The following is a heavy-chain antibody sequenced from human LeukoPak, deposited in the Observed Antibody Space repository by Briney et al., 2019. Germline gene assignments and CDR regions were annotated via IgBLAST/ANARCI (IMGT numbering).Heavy chain of an antibody. Sequence: GASVKVSCKASGGTFSSYAISWVRQAPGQGLEWMGWISAYNGNTNYAQKLQGRVTMTTDTSTSTAYMELRSLRSDDTAVYYCAREARFGELLSRFDPWGQGTLVTVSS. CDR2: ISAYNGNT. CDR1: GGTFSSYA. CDR3: AREARFGELLSRFDP. J-gene: IGHJ5*02. D-gene: IGHD3-10*01. V-gene: IGHV1-18*01.